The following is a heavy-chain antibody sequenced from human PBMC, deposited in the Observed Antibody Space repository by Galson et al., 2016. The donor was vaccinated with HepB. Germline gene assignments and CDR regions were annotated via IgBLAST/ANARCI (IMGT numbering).Heavy chain of an antibody. CDR2: ISWDGGST. CDR3: AGGSGSFEY. V-gene: IGHV3-43*01. CDR1: GFTFDDYT. D-gene: IGHD3-10*01. J-gene: IGHJ4*02. Sequence: SLRLSCAASGFTFDDYTMHWVRQAPGKGLEWVSLISWDGGSTYYADSVKGRFTISRDNSKNSLYLQMNSLRTEDTALYYCAGGSGSFEYWGQGTLVTVSS.